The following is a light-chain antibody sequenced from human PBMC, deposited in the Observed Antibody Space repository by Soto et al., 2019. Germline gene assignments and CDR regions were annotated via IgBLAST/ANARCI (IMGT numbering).Light chain of an antibody. J-gene: IGKJ2*01. CDR3: HQYNNWPPMHT. CDR1: QSISNN. V-gene: IGKV3-15*01. Sequence: IVMTQSPATLSVFPGERATLSCRASQSISNNLAWLQQKPGQAPSLLILAAYTRATGVPARFSGSGSGTDFTLTISSLQPEDFAVYYCHQYNNWPPMHTFGQGTKLEIK. CDR2: AAY.